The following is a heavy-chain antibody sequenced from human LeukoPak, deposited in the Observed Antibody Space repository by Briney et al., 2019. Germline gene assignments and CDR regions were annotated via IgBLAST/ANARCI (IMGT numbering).Heavy chain of an antibody. CDR3: AKAHTSLLYYYYYMDV. J-gene: IGHJ6*03. D-gene: IGHD2-2*01. V-gene: IGHV3-23*01. CDR1: GFTFSSYA. Sequence: GGSLRLSCAASGFTFSSYAMSWVRQAPGKGLEWVSAISGSGGSTYYADSVKGRFTISRDNSKNTLYLQMNSLRAEDTAVYYCAKAHTSLLYYYYYMDVWGQGTTVTVSS. CDR2: ISGSGGST.